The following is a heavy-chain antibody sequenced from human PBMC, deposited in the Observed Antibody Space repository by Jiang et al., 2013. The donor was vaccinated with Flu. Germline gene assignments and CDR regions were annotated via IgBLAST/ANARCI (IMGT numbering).Heavy chain of an antibody. CDR1: GFSLSTSGVG. Sequence: KPTQTLTLTCTFSGFSLSTSGVGVGWFRQSPGKPLEWLAFINWNDDVRYKPSLKSVLTITKDTSKSQVVLALTNVGPVDTATYHCAHRPHLFGPYDYWGQGILVTVSS. CDR2: INWNDDV. D-gene: IGHD3-16*01. J-gene: IGHJ4*02. CDR3: AHRPHLFGPYDY. V-gene: IGHV2-5*01.